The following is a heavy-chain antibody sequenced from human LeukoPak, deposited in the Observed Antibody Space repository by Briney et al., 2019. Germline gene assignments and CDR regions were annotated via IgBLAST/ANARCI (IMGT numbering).Heavy chain of an antibody. CDR2: IYYSGST. Sequence: SETLSLTCTVSGGSISSGGYYWSWIRQHPGKGLEWIGYIYYSGSTYYNPSLKSRVTISVDTSKNQFSLKLSSVTAADTAVYYCARGPATYYDFWSVYQPANWFDPWGQGTLVTVSS. D-gene: IGHD3-3*01. V-gene: IGHV4-31*03. CDR3: ARGPATYYDFWSVYQPANWFDP. CDR1: GGSISSGGYY. J-gene: IGHJ5*02.